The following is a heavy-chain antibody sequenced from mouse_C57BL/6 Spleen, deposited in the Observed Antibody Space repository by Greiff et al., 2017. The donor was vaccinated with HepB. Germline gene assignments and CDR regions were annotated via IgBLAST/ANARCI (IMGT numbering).Heavy chain of an antibody. CDR1: GYTFTSYG. D-gene: IGHD2-1*01. J-gene: IGHJ2*01. CDR2: IYPRSGDT. V-gene: IGHV1-81*01. CDR3: ARGPLYGNYYFDY. Sequence: VQLQQSGAELARPGASVKLSCKASGYTFTSYGISWVKQRTGQGLEWIGEIYPRSGDTYYNEKFKGKATLTADKSSSTAYMELRSLTSEDSAVYFCARGPLYGNYYFDYWGQGTTLTVSS.